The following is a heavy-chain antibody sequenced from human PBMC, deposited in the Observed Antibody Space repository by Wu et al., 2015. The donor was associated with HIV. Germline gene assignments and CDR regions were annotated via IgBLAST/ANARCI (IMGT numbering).Heavy chain of an antibody. CDR2: IIPIFGTA. J-gene: IGHJ4*02. Sequence: QVQLVQSGAELKKPGASMKVSCKASGYNFIDYYIYWVRQAPGQGLEWMGGIIPIFGTANYAQKFQGRVTITADESTSTAYMELSSLRSEDTAVYYCARAAAYYYDSSGYSLFDYWGQGTLVTVSS. CDR1: GYNFIDYY. V-gene: IGHV1-69*01. D-gene: IGHD3-22*01. CDR3: ARAAAYYYDSSGYSLFDY.